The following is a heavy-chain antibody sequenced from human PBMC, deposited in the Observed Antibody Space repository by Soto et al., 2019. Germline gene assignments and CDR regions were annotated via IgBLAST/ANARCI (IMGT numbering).Heavy chain of an antibody. CDR3: ARAALLASVNYAFDI. J-gene: IGHJ3*02. Sequence: TLSLTCAVSSGSISSSNWWSWVRRPPGKGLEWIGEIYHSGSTNYNPSLKSRVTISVDKSKNQFSLKLSSVTAADTAVYYCARAALLASVNYAFDIWGQGTMVTVSS. CDR1: SGSISSSNW. V-gene: IGHV4-4*02. CDR2: IYHSGST. D-gene: IGHD2-8*02.